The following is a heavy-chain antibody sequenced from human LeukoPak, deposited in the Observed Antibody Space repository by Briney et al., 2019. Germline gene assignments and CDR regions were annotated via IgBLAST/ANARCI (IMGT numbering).Heavy chain of an antibody. CDR2: ISNNGGYT. Sequence: GGSLRLSCAASGFTFSSSAMSWVRQAPGQGLEWVSAISNNGGYTYYADSVQGRFTISRDNSKSTLCLQMNSLRAEDTAVYYCAKQLGYCSDGSCYFPYWGQGTLVTVSS. D-gene: IGHD2-15*01. CDR1: GFTFSSSA. J-gene: IGHJ4*02. CDR3: AKQLGYCSDGSCYFPY. V-gene: IGHV3-23*01.